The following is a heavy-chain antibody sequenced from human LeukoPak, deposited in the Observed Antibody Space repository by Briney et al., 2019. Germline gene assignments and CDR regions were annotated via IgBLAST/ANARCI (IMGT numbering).Heavy chain of an antibody. D-gene: IGHD3-9*01. V-gene: IGHV4-30-4*08. Sequence: SQTLSLTCTVSGGSISSGGYYWSWIRQPPGKGLEWIGYIYYSGSTYYNPSLKSRVTISVDTSKNQFSLKLSSVTAADTAVYYCASLLRYFDWLLYGSQAPYFDYWGQGTLVTVSS. CDR3: ASLLRYFDWLLYGSQAPYFDY. J-gene: IGHJ4*02. CDR2: IYYSGST. CDR1: GGSISSGGYY.